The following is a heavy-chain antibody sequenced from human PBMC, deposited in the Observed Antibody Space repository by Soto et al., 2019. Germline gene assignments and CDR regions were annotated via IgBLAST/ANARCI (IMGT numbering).Heavy chain of an antibody. CDR2: ITPFNGNT. CDR1: GYTFTYRY. J-gene: IGHJ3*02. Sequence: QMQLVQSGAEVKKTGSSVKVSCKASGYTFTYRYLHWVRQAPGQALEWMGWITPFNGNTNYAQKFQDRVTITREMSMSTAYLDLSSLRSEDTAMYYWARSNGYGDYEGYDAFDIWGQGTMVTVSS. V-gene: IGHV1-45*02. D-gene: IGHD4-17*01. CDR3: ARSNGYGDYEGYDAFDI.